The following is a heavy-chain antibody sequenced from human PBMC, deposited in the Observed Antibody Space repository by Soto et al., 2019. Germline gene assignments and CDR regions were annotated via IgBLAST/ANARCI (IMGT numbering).Heavy chain of an antibody. CDR1: GGSISSYY. CDR2: IYYSGST. CDR3: ASYSRADGLFFDY. J-gene: IGHJ4*02. Sequence: SETLSLTCTVSGGSISSYYWSWIRQPPGKGLEWIGYIYYSGSTNYNPSLKSRVTISVDTSKNQFSLKLSSVTAADTAVYYCASYSRADGLFFDYWGQGTLVSVSS. D-gene: IGHD2-15*01. V-gene: IGHV4-59*08.